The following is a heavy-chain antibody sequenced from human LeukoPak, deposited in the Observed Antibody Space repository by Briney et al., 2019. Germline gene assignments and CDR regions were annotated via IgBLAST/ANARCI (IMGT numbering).Heavy chain of an antibody. Sequence: GGSLRLSCAASGFTFSSFTMTWVRQAPGKGLEWVSAIGGRGGSTYYADSLEGRFTIARDNSKDMVYLQMNSLKVEDTAIYYCGKEGGAWGQGTKVTVSS. D-gene: IGHD3-16*01. V-gene: IGHV3-23*01. CDR2: IGGRGGST. CDR1: GFTFSSFT. CDR3: GKEGGA. J-gene: IGHJ5*02.